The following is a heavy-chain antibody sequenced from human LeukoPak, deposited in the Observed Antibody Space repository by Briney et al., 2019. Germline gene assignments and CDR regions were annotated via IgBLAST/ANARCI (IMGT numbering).Heavy chain of an antibody. D-gene: IGHD3-10*01. CDR3: ARVPGVRGPLNN. Sequence: GGSLRLSCATSGLTFSSYWMHWVRQAPGKGLVWVSRINSDGSSTSYADSVKGRFTISRDNAKNTLYLQMNSLRAEDTAVYYCARVPGVRGPLNNWGQGTLVTVSS. CDR1: GLTFSSYW. V-gene: IGHV3-74*01. J-gene: IGHJ4*02. CDR2: INSDGSST.